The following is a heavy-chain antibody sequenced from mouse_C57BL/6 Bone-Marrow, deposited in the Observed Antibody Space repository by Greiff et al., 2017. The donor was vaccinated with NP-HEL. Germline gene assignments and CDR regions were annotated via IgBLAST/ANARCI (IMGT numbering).Heavy chain of an antibody. D-gene: IGHD1-1*01. V-gene: IGHV5-6*01. CDR3: ARLNYYGSSPYYAMDY. J-gene: IGHJ4*01. CDR2: ISSGGSYT. Sequence: EVKVVESGGDLVKPGGSLKLSCAASGFTFSSYGMSWVRQTPDKRLEWVATISSGGSYTYYPDSVKGRFTISRDNAKNTLYLQMSSLKSEDTAMYYCARLNYYGSSPYYAMDYWGQGTSVTVSS. CDR1: GFTFSSYG.